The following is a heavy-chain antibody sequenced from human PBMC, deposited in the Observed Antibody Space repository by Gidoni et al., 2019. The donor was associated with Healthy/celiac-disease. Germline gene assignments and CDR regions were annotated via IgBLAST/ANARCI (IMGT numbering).Heavy chain of an antibody. CDR1: GVTFNSYA. V-gene: IGHV3-23*01. CDR3: AKDPLYCSGASCQADY. CDR2: ISGNSGST. J-gene: IGHJ4*02. Sequence: APLLESGGGLVQPGGSLKLPCAASGVTFNSYAMSWVRQAPGQGLEWVAAISGNSGSTYYADTIKGRVTISRDNSKNTLYLQMNSLRAEDTAVYYCAKDPLYCSGASCQADYWGQGTLVTVSS. D-gene: IGHD2-15*01.